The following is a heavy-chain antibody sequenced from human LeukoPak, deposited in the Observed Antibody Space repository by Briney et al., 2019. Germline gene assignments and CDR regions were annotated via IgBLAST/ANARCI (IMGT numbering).Heavy chain of an antibody. CDR3: ARVSASTFGYDY. V-gene: IGHV4-59*01. J-gene: IGHJ4*02. D-gene: IGHD2-2*01. CDR2: IYYSGST. CDR1: GGSISSYY. Sequence: KPSETLSLTCTVSGGSISSYYWSWIRQPPGKGLEWIGYIYYSGSTNYNPSLKSRVTISVDTSKNQFSLKLSSVTAADTAVYYCARVSASTFGYDYWGQGTLVTVSS.